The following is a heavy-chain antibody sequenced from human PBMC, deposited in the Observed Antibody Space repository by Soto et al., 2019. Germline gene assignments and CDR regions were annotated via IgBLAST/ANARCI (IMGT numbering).Heavy chain of an antibody. CDR1: GFTFSSYG. CDR2: ISYDGSNK. CDR3: AKDMVRGVYYYYRMDV. J-gene: IGHJ6*02. Sequence: PGGSLRLSCAASGFTFSSYGMHWVRQAPGKGLEWVAVISYDGSNKYYADSVKGRFTISRDNSKNTLYLQMNSLRAEDTAVYYCAKDMVRGVYYYYRMDVWGQGTKVTVSS. V-gene: IGHV3-30*18. D-gene: IGHD3-10*01.